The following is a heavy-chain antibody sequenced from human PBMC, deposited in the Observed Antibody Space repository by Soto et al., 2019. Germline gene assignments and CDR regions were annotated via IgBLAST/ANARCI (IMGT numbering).Heavy chain of an antibody. CDR2: IIPILGIA. CDR3: ARDRSVTPKPPASYYCDS. CDR1: AGTFSSYT. J-gene: IGHJ4*02. Sequence: QVQLVQSGAEVKNPGSSVKVSCKASAGTFSSYTISWVRQAPGQGLEWMGRIIPILGIANYAQKFQGRVTSTADKSTRTGYMGLSSLRSEETAVYYCARDRSVTPKPPASYYCDSWGLSTLVTVSS. V-gene: IGHV1-69*08. D-gene: IGHD3-10*01.